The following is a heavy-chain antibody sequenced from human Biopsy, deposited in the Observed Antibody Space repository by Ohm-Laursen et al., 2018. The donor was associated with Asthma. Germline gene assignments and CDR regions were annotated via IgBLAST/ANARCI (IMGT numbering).Heavy chain of an antibody. Sequence: SDTLSLTCTVSGGSITSSSYYWGWIRRPPGKGMEWTGSMYHSGSPYYHPSLKSRATISVDTSKNQLSLKMSSVTAADTAVYFCVRHQYSSSWSTFDYWGQGALVTVSS. CDR1: GGSITSSSYY. CDR3: VRHQYSSSWSTFDY. J-gene: IGHJ4*02. V-gene: IGHV4-39*01. D-gene: IGHD3-22*01. CDR2: MYHSGSP.